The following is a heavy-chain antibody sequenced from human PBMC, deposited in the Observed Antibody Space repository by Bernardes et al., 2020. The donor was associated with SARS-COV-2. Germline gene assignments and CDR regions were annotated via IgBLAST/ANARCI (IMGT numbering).Heavy chain of an antibody. CDR1: GFTFSSYS. CDR3: VKADYKFFWPSSGWRGHFIDN. J-gene: IGHJ4*02. D-gene: IGHD6-19*01. V-gene: IGHV3-64D*06. Sequence: GGSLRLSCSASGFTFSSYSMHWVRQAPGKGLEYVSGISSDGDNKQYADSVEDRFTISRDNSKDTLYLQLTSLRLEDTAVYYCVKADYKFFWPSSGWRGHFIDNWGQGSLLNVAS. CDR2: ISSDGDNK.